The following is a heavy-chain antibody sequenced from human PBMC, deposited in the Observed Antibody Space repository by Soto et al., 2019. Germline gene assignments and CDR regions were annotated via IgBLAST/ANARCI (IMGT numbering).Heavy chain of an antibody. CDR2: ITFSGNTV. CDR3: ARVSWREKYGMDV. J-gene: IGHJ6*02. CDR1: GFTFSDSY. V-gene: IGHV3-11*01. Sequence: GGSLRLSCAASGFTFSDSYMSWIRQAPGKGLEWISYITFSGNTVYYADSLKGQFTISRDNAKNSLYLQMNRLRAEDTAVYYCARVSWREKYGMDVWGQGTTVTVSS.